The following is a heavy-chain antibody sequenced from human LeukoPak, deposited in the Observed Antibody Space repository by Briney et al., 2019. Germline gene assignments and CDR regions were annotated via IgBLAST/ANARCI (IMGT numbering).Heavy chain of an antibody. D-gene: IGHD6-13*01. CDR1: GGSFSGYY. V-gene: IGHV4-34*01. CDR3: ARERQQLVHLSAIYYYYYMDV. CDR2: INHSGST. J-gene: IGHJ6*03. Sequence: PSETLSLACAVYGGSFSGYYWSWIRQPPGKGLEWIGEINHSGSTNYNPSLKSRVTISVDTSKNQFSLKLSSVTAADTAVYYCARERQQLVHLSAIYYYYYMDVWGKGTTVTVSS.